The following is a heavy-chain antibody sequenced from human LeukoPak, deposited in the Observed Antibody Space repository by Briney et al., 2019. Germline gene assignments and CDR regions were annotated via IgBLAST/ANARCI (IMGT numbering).Heavy chain of an antibody. CDR1: GGSTSSGGYY. CDR2: IYYSGST. Sequence: SQTLSLTCTVSGGSTSSGGYYWSWIRQHPGKGLEWIGYIYYSGSTYYNPSLKSRVTISVDTSKNQFSLKLSSVTAADTAVYYCARGDELGYYDSSGSGLDYWGQGTLVTVSS. V-gene: IGHV4-31*03. CDR3: ARGDELGYYDSSGSGLDY. J-gene: IGHJ4*02. D-gene: IGHD3-22*01.